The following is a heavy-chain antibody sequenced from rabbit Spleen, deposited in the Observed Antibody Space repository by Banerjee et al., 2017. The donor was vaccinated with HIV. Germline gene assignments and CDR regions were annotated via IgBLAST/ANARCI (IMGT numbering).Heavy chain of an antibody. D-gene: IGHD1-1*01. J-gene: IGHJ4*01. CDR3: ARDLTGVIGWNFKL. V-gene: IGHV1S45*01. CDR2: IDAGSSGFT. CDR1: GVSFSGDSY. Sequence: QEQLVESGGGLVQPEGSLTLTCTTSGVSFSGDSYMCWVRQAPGKGLEWVVCIDAGSSGFTYFASWAKGRFTISKTSSTTVTLQMTSLTAADTATYFCARDLTGVIGWNFKLWGPGTLVTVS.